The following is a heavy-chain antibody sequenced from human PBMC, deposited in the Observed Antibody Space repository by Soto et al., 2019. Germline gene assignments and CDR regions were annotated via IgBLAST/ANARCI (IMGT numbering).Heavy chain of an antibody. J-gene: IGHJ6*02. CDR1: GYTFTSYA. D-gene: IGHD3-10*01. Sequence: AASVKVSCKASGYTFTSYAMHWVRQAPGQRLEWMGWINAGNGNTKYSQKFQGRVTITRDTSASTAYMELSSPRSEDTAVYYCARDIEITMVRGVIMGAYYYYYGMDVWGQGTTVTVSS. V-gene: IGHV1-3*01. CDR2: INAGNGNT. CDR3: ARDIEITMVRGVIMGAYYYYYGMDV.